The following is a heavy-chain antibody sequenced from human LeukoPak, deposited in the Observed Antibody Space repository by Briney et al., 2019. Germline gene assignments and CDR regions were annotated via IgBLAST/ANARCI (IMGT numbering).Heavy chain of an antibody. CDR1: GFTFSSYA. D-gene: IGHD6-6*01. V-gene: IGHV3-30-3*01. Sequence: PGRSLRLSCAASGFTFSSYAMHWVRQAPGKGLEWVAVISYDGSNKYYADSVKGRFTISRDNSKNTLYLQMNSLRAEDTAVYYCAREKSSSSGYYFDYWGQGTLVTVSS. CDR3: AREKSSSSGYYFDY. J-gene: IGHJ4*02. CDR2: ISYDGSNK.